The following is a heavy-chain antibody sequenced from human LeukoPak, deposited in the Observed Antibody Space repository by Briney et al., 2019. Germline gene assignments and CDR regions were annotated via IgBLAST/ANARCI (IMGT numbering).Heavy chain of an antibody. J-gene: IGHJ6*02. V-gene: IGHV4-30-4*01. D-gene: IGHD3-16*01. CDR2: IHYSGST. CDR3: ARDRGWGAPYYYDMDV. CDR1: GDSITNGDYY. Sequence: SQTLSLTCTVSGDSITNGDYYWSWIRQPPGKGLEWIGYIHYSGSTYYNPSLKSRVTISLDTSKNQFSLKLNSVTAADTAVYYCARDRGWGAPYYYDMDVWGQGTTVTVSS.